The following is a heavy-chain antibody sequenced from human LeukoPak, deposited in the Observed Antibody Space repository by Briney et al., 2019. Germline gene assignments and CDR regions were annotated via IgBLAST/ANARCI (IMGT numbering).Heavy chain of an antibody. Sequence: GGSLRLSCAASGFTFSSYWMSWVRQAPGKGLEWVANIKQDGSEKYYVDSVKGRFTISRDNAKNSLYLQMNSLRAEDTAVYYCARDAYCSSTSCLYYYYYMDVWGKGTTVTVSS. CDR1: GFTFSSYW. CDR2: IKQDGSEK. J-gene: IGHJ6*03. CDR3: ARDAYCSSTSCLYYYYYMDV. V-gene: IGHV3-7*01. D-gene: IGHD2-2*01.